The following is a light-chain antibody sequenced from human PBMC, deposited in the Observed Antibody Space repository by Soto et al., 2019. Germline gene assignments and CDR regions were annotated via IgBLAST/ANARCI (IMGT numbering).Light chain of an antibody. CDR1: SSDVGSYNL. CDR3: SSYTTSTTVV. J-gene: IGLJ1*01. V-gene: IGLV2-14*02. Sequence: QSALTQPASVSGSPGQSITISCIGTSSDVGSYNLVSWYQQHPGKAPKVLIYEVSSRPSGVSNRFSGSKSGNTASLTISGLQPEDEADYYCSSYTTSTTVVFGTGTQLTVL. CDR2: EVS.